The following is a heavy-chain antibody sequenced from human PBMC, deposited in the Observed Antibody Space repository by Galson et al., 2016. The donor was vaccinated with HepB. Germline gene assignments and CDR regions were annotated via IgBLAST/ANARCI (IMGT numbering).Heavy chain of an antibody. CDR1: GLTFSGSG. D-gene: IGHD2-15*01. Sequence: SLRLSCAASGLTFSGSGMHWVRQAPGKGLDWVAVVSSAGGTTYYGDSVKGRFTISRDNSKNTLYLQMDSLRVEDTAMYYCAKEGPHSGGSPYPFDYWGQGTLVTVSS. J-gene: IGHJ4*02. V-gene: IGHV3-30*18. CDR2: VSSAGGTT. CDR3: AKEGPHSGGSPYPFDY.